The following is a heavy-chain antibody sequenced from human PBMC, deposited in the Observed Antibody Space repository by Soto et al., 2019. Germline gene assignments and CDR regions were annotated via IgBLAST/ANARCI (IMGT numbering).Heavy chain of an antibody. V-gene: IGHV1-8*01. Sequence: ASVKVSCKASGYTFTSYDINWVRQATGQGLEWMGWMNPNSGNTGYAQKFQGRVTMTRNTSISTAYMELSSLRSEDTAVYYCARVRYYDFWSGPSALWFAPWGQGTLVTVSS. J-gene: IGHJ5*02. D-gene: IGHD3-3*01. CDR1: GYTFTSYD. CDR2: MNPNSGNT. CDR3: ARVRYYDFWSGPSALWFAP.